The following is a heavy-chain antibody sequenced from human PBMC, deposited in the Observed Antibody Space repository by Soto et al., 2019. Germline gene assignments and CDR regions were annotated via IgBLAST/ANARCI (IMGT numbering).Heavy chain of an antibody. D-gene: IGHD3-22*01. J-gene: IGHJ3*02. Sequence: SVKFSCKASGYTFTSYAMHWVRQAPGQRLEWMGGIIPIFGTANYAQKFQGRVTITADESTSTAYMELSSLRSEDTAVYYCASIRRITMIVGNDAFDIWGQGTMVTVSS. CDR3: ASIRRITMIVGNDAFDI. CDR1: GYTFTSYA. V-gene: IGHV1-69*13. CDR2: IIPIFGTA.